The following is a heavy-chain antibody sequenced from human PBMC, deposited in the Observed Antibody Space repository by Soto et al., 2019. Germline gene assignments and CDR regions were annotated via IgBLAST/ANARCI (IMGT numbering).Heavy chain of an antibody. V-gene: IGHV4-34*01. CDR2: INHRGIT. CDR1: AESFSGYY. CDR3: ARGPGYYQRTVTTYNWFDP. D-gene: IGHD2-2*01. Sequence: QLQQWGAGLLKPSETLSLTCAVNAESFSGYYWSWIRQPPGKGLEWLGEINHRGITNYNPTLKSRVTISVDTSKNRFSLKLSSVTAADTAVYSWARGPGYYQRTVTTYNWFDPWGQGTMVTVSS. J-gene: IGHJ5*02.